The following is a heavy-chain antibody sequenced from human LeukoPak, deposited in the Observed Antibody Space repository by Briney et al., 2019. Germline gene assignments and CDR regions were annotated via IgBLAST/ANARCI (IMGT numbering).Heavy chain of an antibody. V-gene: IGHV1-18*01. CDR3: ARDLMNFYYDSSGYFHWFDP. Sequence: GASVKVSCKASGYTFTSYGISWVRQAPGQGLEWMGWISAYNGNTNYAQKLQGRVTMTTDTSTSTAYMELRSLRSDDTAVYYCARDLMNFYYDSSGYFHWFDPWGQGTLVTVSS. CDR1: GYTFTSYG. CDR2: ISAYNGNT. D-gene: IGHD3-22*01. J-gene: IGHJ5*02.